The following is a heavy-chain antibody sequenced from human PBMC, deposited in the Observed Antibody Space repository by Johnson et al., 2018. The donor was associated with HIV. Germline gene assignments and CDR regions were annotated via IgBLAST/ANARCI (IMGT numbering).Heavy chain of an antibody. D-gene: IGHD2-21*01. CDR1: GFTFDDYA. V-gene: IGHV3-43D*03. J-gene: IGHJ3*02. CDR3: AKDIVNCAGDCYARVAFDI. Sequence: VQLVESGGVVVQPGGSLRLSCAASGFTFDDYAMHWVRQAPGKGLEWVSLISWDGGSTYYADYVKGRLSISRDNAKNSLYLQMNRLRAEETALYYCAKDIVNCAGDCYARVAFDIWGQGTMVTVSS. CDR2: ISWDGGST.